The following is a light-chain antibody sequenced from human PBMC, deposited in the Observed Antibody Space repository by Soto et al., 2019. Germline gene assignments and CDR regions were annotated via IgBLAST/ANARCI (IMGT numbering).Light chain of an antibody. CDR1: SSNIGSNT. Sequence: QAVVTQPPSASGTPGQRVTISCSGSSSNIGSNTVNWYQQLPGTAPKLLIYSNNQRPSGVPDRFSGSKSGTSASLGISGLQSEDEADYYCAAWDDSLNGWVFGGGTKLTVL. J-gene: IGLJ3*02. CDR2: SNN. CDR3: AAWDDSLNGWV. V-gene: IGLV1-44*01.